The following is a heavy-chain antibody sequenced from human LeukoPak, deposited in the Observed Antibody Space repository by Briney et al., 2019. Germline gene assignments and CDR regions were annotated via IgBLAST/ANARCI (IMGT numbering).Heavy chain of an antibody. V-gene: IGHV4-39*01. Sequence: SETLSLTCTVSGGSISSSSYHWVWIRQPPGKGLDWIGTISSSGSTYYNPSLKSRVTISVDTSKNQFSLRLSSVTAADTAVYYCATYYYTGTYNYFGFWGQGTVVTVSS. CDR3: ATYYYTGTYNYFGF. CDR1: GGSISSSSYH. D-gene: IGHD1-26*01. CDR2: ISSSGST. J-gene: IGHJ4*02.